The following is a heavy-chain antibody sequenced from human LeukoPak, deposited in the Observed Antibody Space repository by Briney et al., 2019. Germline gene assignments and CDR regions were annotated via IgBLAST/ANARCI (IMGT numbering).Heavy chain of an antibody. D-gene: IGHD3-10*01. CDR3: AKDSVWFGEYTEYYFDY. CDR2: ISGRGGST. CDR1: GFTFNSYA. J-gene: IGHJ4*02. V-gene: IGHV3-23*01. Sequence: GGSLRLSCEASGFTFNSYAMSWVRQAPGKGLEWVSAISGRGGSTFYADSVKGRFTISRDNSKNTLYLQMNSLRAEDTAVYYCAKDSVWFGEYTEYYFDYWGQGTLVTVSS.